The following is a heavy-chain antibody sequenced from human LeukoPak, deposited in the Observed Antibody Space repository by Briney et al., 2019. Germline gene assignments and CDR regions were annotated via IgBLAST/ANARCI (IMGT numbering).Heavy chain of an antibody. V-gene: IGHV3-49*04. CDR2: IRSKAYGGTT. CDR3: TRTSDYAFDI. CDR1: GFTFSDYY. J-gene: IGHJ3*02. Sequence: PGGSLRLSCAASGFTFSDYYMSWVRQAPGKGLEWVGFIRSKAYGGTTEYAASVKGRFTISRDDSKSIAYLQMNSLKTEDTAVYYCTRTSDYAFDIWGQGTMVTVSS.